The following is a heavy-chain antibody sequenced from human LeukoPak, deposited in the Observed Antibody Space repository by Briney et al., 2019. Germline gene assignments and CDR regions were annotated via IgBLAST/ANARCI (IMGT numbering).Heavy chain of an antibody. CDR1: GFTFSSYG. Sequence: GGSLRLSCAASGFTFSSYGMHWVRQAPGKGLEWVAFIRYDGSNKYYADSVKGRFTISRDNSKNTLYLQMNSLRAEDTAVYYCARVFGYSYGYYFDYWGQGTLVTVSS. CDR3: ARVFGYSYGYYFDY. J-gene: IGHJ4*02. D-gene: IGHD5-18*01. V-gene: IGHV3-30*02. CDR2: IRYDGSNK.